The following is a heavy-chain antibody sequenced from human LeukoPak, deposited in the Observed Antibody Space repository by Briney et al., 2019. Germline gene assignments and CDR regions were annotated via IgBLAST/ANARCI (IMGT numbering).Heavy chain of an antibody. Sequence: SETLSLTCTVSGGSISSGDYYWSWIRQPPGTGLEWIGYIYYSGSTYYNPSLKSRVTISVDTSKNQFSLKLSSVTAADTAVYYCARDGYYDSSGYSDWGQGTLVTVSS. CDR1: GGSISSGDYY. D-gene: IGHD3-22*01. CDR2: IYYSGST. CDR3: ARDGYYDSSGYSD. J-gene: IGHJ4*02. V-gene: IGHV4-30-4*01.